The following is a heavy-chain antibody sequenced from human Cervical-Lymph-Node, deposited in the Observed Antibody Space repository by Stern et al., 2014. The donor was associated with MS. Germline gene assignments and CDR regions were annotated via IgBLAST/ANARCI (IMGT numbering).Heavy chain of an antibody. D-gene: IGHD6-13*01. CDR1: GGTFSKFP. CDR3: ALSSETSDRWYSLGYDL. V-gene: IGHV1-69*01. J-gene: IGHJ5*02. CDR2: IFPVFGTP. Sequence: QVQLVQSGAEVTKPGSSVKVSCKASGGTFSKFPSSWVRQAPGKGLEWMGGIFPVFGTPTYAQEFRGRVTITADVSTSTEYMELSSLRSDDTAVYYCALSSETSDRWYSLGYDLWGQGTLVTVSS.